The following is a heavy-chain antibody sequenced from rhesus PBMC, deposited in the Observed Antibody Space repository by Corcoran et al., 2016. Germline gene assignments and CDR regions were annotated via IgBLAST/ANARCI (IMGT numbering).Heavy chain of an antibody. D-gene: IGHD6-31*01. J-gene: IGHJ3*01. CDR2: IYGSSGST. Sequence: QVQLQESGPGVVKPSETLSLTCAVSGGSISSGYDWRWIRQPPGKGREWSGYIYGSSGSTNYNPSLKNRVTISKDASKNQFSLKLSSVTAADTAVYYCAILYSSGWYAFDFWGQGLRVTVSS. CDR3: AILYSSGWYAFDF. CDR1: GGSISSGYD. V-gene: IGHV4-76*01.